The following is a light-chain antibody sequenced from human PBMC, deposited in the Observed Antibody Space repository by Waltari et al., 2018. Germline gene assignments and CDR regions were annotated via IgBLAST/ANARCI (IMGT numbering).Light chain of an antibody. V-gene: IGKV3-15*01. CDR2: GAS. CDR3: QQYNSWPPYT. CDR1: QSVSTN. J-gene: IGKJ2*01. Sequence: EIVMTQSPAILSVSPGERATLSCRASQSVSTNVAWYQQTPGQAPRLLFYGASTRATDIPTRFSGSGSGTEFTLTISSLQSEDFAIYYCQQYNSWPPYTFGQGTKLEIK.